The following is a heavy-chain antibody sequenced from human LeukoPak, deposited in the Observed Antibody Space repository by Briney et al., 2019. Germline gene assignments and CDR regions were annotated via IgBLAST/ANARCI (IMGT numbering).Heavy chain of an antibody. CDR2: ITTSGSTI. V-gene: IGHV3-11*01. J-gene: IGHJ6*02. D-gene: IGHD5-18*01. CDR3: ARSNSYGYVRTMDV. CDR1: GFTFSDYY. Sequence: GGSLRLSCVASGFTFSDYYMNWIRQAPGKGLEWVSYITTSGSTIYYIDSVKGRFTISRDNAKNSLHLQMNSLRAEDTAVYYCARSNSYGYVRTMDVWGQGTTVTVSS.